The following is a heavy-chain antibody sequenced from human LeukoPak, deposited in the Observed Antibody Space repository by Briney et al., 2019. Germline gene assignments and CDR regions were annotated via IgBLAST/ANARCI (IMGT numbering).Heavy chain of an antibody. CDR1: GGTFSSYA. J-gene: IGHJ5*02. V-gene: IGHV1-69*13. CDR2: IIPIFGTA. Sequence: SVKVSCKASGGTFSSYAISWVRQAPGQGLEWMGGIIPIFGTANYAQKFQCRVTITADESTSTAYMELSSLRSEDTAVYYCARDLGVVGATTYPWGQGTLVTVSS. CDR3: ARDLGVVGATTYP. D-gene: IGHD1-26*01.